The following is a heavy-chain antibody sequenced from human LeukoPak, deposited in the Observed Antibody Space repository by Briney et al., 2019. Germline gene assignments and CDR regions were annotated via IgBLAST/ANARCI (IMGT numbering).Heavy chain of an antibody. CDR2: ISSSSNTV. CDR1: GFTFSDYY. Sequence: KSGGSLRLSCAASGFTFSDYYMTWVRQAPGKGLEWVSYISSSSNTVYYADSVKGRLTVSRDNANNSLYVQMTNLRAEDTAVYYCARRAMGATSFDYWGQGTLVIVSS. CDR3: ARRAMGATSFDY. D-gene: IGHD1-26*01. J-gene: IGHJ4*02. V-gene: IGHV3-11*04.